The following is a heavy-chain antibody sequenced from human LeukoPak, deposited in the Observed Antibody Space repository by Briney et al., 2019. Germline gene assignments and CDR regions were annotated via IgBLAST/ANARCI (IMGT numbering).Heavy chain of an antibody. Sequence: SETLSLTCTVSGGSITSYHYSWIRQPPGKGLEWIGHINYSGGTKYNPSLKSRVTISVDTPKNQFSLKLSSVTAADTAVYYCARYYYDSSGYSHGMDVWGQGTTVTVSS. V-gene: IGHV4-59*08. J-gene: IGHJ6*02. CDR3: ARYYYDSSGYSHGMDV. CDR1: GGSITSYH. D-gene: IGHD3-22*01. CDR2: INYSGGT.